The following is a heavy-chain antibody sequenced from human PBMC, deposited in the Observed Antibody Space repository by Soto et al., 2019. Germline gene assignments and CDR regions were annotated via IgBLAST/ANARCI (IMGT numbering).Heavy chain of an antibody. J-gene: IGHJ6*02. D-gene: IGHD5-18*01. CDR1: RYTFTCYA. V-gene: IGHV1-3*01. CDR3: ACIFSGGYGYGFYYYGMDV. Sequence: ASVKVSCKASRYTFTCYAMHCVRQAPGQRLEWMGWINAGNGNTKYSQKFQGRVTITRDTSASTAYMELSSVTAADTAVYYCACIFSGGYGYGFYYYGMDVWGQGTTVTVSS. CDR2: INAGNGNT.